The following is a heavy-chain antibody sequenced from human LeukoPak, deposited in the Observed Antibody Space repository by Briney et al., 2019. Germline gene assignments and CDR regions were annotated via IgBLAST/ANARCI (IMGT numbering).Heavy chain of an antibody. CDR1: GFTFDDYA. D-gene: IGHD6-19*01. V-gene: IGHV3-43*02. CDR2: ISGDGGST. Sequence: GGSLRLXCAASGFTFDDYAMHWVRPAPGKGLEWVSLISGDGGSTYYADSEKGRFTISRDNSKNSLYLQMNSLRTEDTALYYCAKDKELLQWLVRPYYFDYWGQGTLVTVSS. CDR3: AKDKELLQWLVRPYYFDY. J-gene: IGHJ4*02.